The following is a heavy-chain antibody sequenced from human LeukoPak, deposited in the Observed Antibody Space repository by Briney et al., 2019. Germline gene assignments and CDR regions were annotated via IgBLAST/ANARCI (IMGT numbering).Heavy chain of an antibody. CDR3: ARPGALYDFWSGYYPTNRGMDV. CDR2: TYYKSKWNN. V-gene: IGHV6-1*01. CDR1: GDSVSSKSA. J-gene: IGHJ6*02. D-gene: IGHD3-3*01. Sequence: SQTLSLTCAISGDSVSSKSAWNWIRQSPSRGLEWLGRTYYKSKWNNNYAVSVKSRITINPDTSKNQFSLQLYSVTAADTAVYYCARPGALYDFWSGYYPTNRGMDVWGQGTTVTVSS.